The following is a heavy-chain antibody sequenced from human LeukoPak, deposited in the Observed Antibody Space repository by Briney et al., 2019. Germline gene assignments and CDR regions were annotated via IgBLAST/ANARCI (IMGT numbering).Heavy chain of an antibody. CDR3: AKDRFLPGDDT. Sequence: GGSLRLSCAASGFTFSTYGMTWVRQAPGKGLEWVSSISGSGGSTYYADSEKGRFTISRDNSKNTLYLQMNSLRAEDTAVYYCAKDRFLPGDDTWGQGTLVTVSS. D-gene: IGHD3-10*01. CDR2: ISGSGGST. J-gene: IGHJ5*02. CDR1: GFTFSTYG. V-gene: IGHV3-23*01.